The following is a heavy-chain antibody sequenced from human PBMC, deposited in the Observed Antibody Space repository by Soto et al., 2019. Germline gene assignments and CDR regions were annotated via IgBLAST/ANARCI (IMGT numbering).Heavy chain of an antibody. CDR3: ARDRRCSGGSCYDRYWFDP. CDR2: IYYSGST. V-gene: IGHV4-31*03. J-gene: IGHJ5*02. D-gene: IGHD2-15*01. Sequence: PSETLSLTCTVSGGSISSGGYYWSWIRQHPGKGLEWIGYIYYSGSTYYNPSLKSRVTISVDTSKNQFSLKLSSVTAADTAVYYCARDRRCSGGSCYDRYWFDPWGQGTLVTVSS. CDR1: GGSISSGGYY.